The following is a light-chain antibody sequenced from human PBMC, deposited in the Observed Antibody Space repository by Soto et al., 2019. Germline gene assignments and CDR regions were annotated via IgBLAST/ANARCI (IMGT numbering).Light chain of an antibody. CDR2: DAS. Sequence: IVLTQSPATLSLSPGESVTLSCTTNQSVDTYFAWYQQKRGLPPRLLIYDASNRAIGIPARFSGRGSETDFSLTINSLEPEDFAVYYCQQRGTWPPTFGRGTRLEI. V-gene: IGKV3-11*01. CDR1: QSVDTY. J-gene: IGKJ5*01. CDR3: QQRGTWPPT.